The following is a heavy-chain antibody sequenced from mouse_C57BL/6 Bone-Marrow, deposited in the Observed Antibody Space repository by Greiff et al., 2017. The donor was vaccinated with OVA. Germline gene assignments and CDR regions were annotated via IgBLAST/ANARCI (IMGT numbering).Heavy chain of an antibody. CDR1: GYTFTSYW. J-gene: IGHJ2*01. V-gene: IGHV1-61*01. CDR3: ARTDSPYFDY. Sequence: VQLQQPGAELVRPGSSVKLSCKASGYTFTSYWMDWVKQRPGQGLEWIGNIYPSDSETHYNQKFKDKATLTVDKSSSTAYMQLISLTSEDSAVYYCARTDSPYFDYWGQGTTLTVSS. CDR2: IYPSDSET. D-gene: IGHD2-12*01.